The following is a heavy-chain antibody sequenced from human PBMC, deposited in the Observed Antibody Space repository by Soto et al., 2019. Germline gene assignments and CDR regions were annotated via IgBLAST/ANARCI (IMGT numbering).Heavy chain of an antibody. CDR3: ARHVLRAWRWDY. CDR1: GDSVDNSPYF. D-gene: IGHD3-16*01. Sequence: PSETLSLTCIVSGDSVDNSPYFWGWIRRPPGKGLEWIGSFYYAGGNTYYNPSLKSRVTISVDTSGNQFSLQVTSVTAADTAVYYCARHVLRAWRWDYWGLGTLVTVSS. CDR2: FYYAGGNT. J-gene: IGHJ4*02. V-gene: IGHV4-39*01.